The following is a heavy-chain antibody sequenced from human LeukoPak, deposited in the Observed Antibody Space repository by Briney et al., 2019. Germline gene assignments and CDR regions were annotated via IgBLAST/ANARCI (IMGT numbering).Heavy chain of an antibody. D-gene: IGHD6-19*01. CDR1: GYTFTSYY. CDR2: INPSGGST. CDR3: AGRIPDRSGWGGFDY. Sequence: GASVKVSCKASGYTFTSYYMHWVRHAPGQGLEWMGIINPSGGSTSYAQKFQGRVTMTRDTSTSTVYMELSSLRSEDTAVYYCAGRIPDRSGWGGFDYWGQGTLVTVSS. V-gene: IGHV1-46*01. J-gene: IGHJ4*02.